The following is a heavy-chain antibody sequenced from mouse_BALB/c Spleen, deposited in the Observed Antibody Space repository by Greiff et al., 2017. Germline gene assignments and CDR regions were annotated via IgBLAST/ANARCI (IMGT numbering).Heavy chain of an antibody. CDR2: ISYSGST. D-gene: IGHD2-3*01. J-gene: IGHJ4*01. CDR1: GYSITSDYA. V-gene: IGHV3-2*02. CDR3: ANYDGYYGKAMDY. Sequence: DVQLVESGPGLVKPSQSLSLTCTVTGYSITSDYAWNWIRQFPGNKLEWMGYISYSGSTSYNPSLKSRISITRDTSKNQFFLQLNSVTTEDTATYYCANYDGYYGKAMDYWAQGTSVTVSS.